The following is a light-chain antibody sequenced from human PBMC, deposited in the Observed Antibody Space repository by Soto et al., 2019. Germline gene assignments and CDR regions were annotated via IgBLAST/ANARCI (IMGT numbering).Light chain of an antibody. CDR2: KAC. J-gene: IGKJ1*01. CDR3: QHYNSYSEA. Sequence: DIQITHSPSTLSGSVGDRVTITCRSSQTISSWWAWYQQKPGKAPKLLIYKACTLKSGVPSRVSGSGSGTEFTITISSLQPDDFSTYYCQHYNSYSEALGQGTKVDIK. V-gene: IGKV1-5*03. CDR1: QTISSW.